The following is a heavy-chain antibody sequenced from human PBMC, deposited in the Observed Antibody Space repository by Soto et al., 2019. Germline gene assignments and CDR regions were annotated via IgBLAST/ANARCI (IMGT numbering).Heavy chain of an antibody. Sequence: QVQLQESGPGLVKPSQTLSLTCTVSGGSISSGGYYWSWIRQHPGKGLEWIGYIYYSGSTYYNPSLKGRVPISVDPSKNQFSRKLSSVTAADTAVYYWARDHYDSSRRGGGWGQGTLVTVSS. D-gene: IGHD3-22*01. J-gene: IGHJ4*02. CDR3: ARDHYDSSRRGGG. V-gene: IGHV4-31*03. CDR1: GGSISSGGYY. CDR2: IYYSGST.